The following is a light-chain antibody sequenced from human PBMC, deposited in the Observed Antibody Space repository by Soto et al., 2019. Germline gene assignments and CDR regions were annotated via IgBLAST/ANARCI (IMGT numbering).Light chain of an antibody. Sequence: IQVTQSPSSLSASVGDRVTITCRASQNITKYLNWYQQRPGTAPKVLIFGASGLQSGDTSRFSGSGSGTDFTLTISRLEPEDFAVYYCQQYGSPPITFGQGTRLEIK. V-gene: IGKV1-39*01. J-gene: IGKJ5*01. CDR3: QQYGSPPIT. CDR2: GAS. CDR1: QNITKY.